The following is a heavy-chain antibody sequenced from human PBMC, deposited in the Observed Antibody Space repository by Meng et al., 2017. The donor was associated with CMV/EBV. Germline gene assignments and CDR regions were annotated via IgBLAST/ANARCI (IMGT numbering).Heavy chain of an antibody. CDR2: ISAYNGNT. D-gene: IGHD1-26*01. J-gene: IGHJ4*02. Sequence: ASVKVSCKASGYTFTGYYMHWVRQAPGQGLEWMGWISAYNGNTNYAQKLQGRVTMTTDTSTSTAYMELRSLRSDDTAVYYCARDGVSIVGATTVDYWGQGTLVTVSS. CDR1: GYTFTGYY. V-gene: IGHV1-18*04. CDR3: ARDGVSIVGATTVDY.